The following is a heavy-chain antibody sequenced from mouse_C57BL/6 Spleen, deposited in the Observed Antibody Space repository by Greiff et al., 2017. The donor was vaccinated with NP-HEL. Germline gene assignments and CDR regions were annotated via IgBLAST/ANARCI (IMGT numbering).Heavy chain of an antibody. CDR2: IYPGDGDT. D-gene: IGHD1-1*01. V-gene: IGHV1-80*01. J-gene: IGHJ2*01. Sequence: QVQLKESGAELVKPGASVKISCKASGYAFSSYWMNWVKQRPGKGLEWIGQIYPGDGDTNYNGKFKGKATLTADKSSSTAYMQLSSLTSEDSAVYFCARDPYGSSPYYFDYWGQGTTLTVSS. CDR3: ARDPYGSSPYYFDY. CDR1: GYAFSSYW.